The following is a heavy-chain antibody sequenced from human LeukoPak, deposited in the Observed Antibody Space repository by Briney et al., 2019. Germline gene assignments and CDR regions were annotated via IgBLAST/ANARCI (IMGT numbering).Heavy chain of an antibody. CDR2: MYYSGST. CDR3: ARVSSFRGYYYYGMDV. J-gene: IGHJ6*02. Sequence: SETLSLTCTVSGGSISTYYWSWIRQPPGKGLEWIGSMYYSGSTNYKPSLKSRVAISVDTSKSQFSLKLSSVTAADTAVYYCARVSSFRGYYYYGMDVWGQGTTVTVSS. D-gene: IGHD1-26*01. V-gene: IGHV4-59*08. CDR1: GGSISTYY.